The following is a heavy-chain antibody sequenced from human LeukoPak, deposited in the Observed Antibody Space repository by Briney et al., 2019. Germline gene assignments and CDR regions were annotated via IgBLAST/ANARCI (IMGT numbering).Heavy chain of an antibody. CDR2: ISISDNTI. CDR1: GFTFSNYV. V-gene: IGHV3-48*03. Sequence: GGSLRLSCAASGFTFSNYVMNWVRQAPGKGLEWVSYISISDNTIYYADSVKGRFTISRDNAKNSLYLQMNSLRAEDTAVYYCARENIPGADDGFDYWGQGTLVTVSS. J-gene: IGHJ4*02. D-gene: IGHD2-2*01. CDR3: ARENIPGADDGFDY.